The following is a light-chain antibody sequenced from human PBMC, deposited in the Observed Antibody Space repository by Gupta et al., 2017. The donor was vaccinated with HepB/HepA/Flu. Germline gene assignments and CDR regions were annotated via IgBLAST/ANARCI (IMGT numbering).Light chain of an antibody. V-gene: IGKV1-5*03. CDR3: QQYSSASPENS. J-gene: IGKJ2*03. CDR1: QSIGSW. CDR2: KAS. Sequence: DIQMTQSPSTLSASVGDRVTITCRASQSIGSWLAWYQQKPGKAPNLLIYKASTLERGVPSRFSGSGSGTEFTLTISSLQPDDFATYYCQQYSSASPENSFGQGTKLEIK.